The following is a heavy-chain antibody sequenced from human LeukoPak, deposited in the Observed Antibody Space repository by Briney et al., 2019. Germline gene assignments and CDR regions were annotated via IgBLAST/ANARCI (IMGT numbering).Heavy chain of an antibody. Sequence: SETLSLTCTVSGGSISSSDYYWGWIRQPPGKKLEWIGSIYYSGSTYYNPSLKSRVTISVDTSKNQFSLKLSSVTAADTAVYYCARVGGSNYYYYGMDVWGQGTTVTVSS. CDR1: GGSISSSDYY. CDR2: IYYSGST. V-gene: IGHV4-39*07. D-gene: IGHD3-10*01. J-gene: IGHJ6*02. CDR3: ARVGGSNYYYYGMDV.